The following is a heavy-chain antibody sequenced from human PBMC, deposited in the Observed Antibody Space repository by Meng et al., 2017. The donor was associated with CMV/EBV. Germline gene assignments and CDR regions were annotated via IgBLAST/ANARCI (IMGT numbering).Heavy chain of an antibody. J-gene: IGHJ6*02. CDR3: ARDPREDTKTTVTTKRAYYYGMDV. CDR1: GIPFRTHW. D-gene: IGHD4-11*01. CDR2: INRGGTTT. Sequence: GESLKISCAASGIPFRTHWMHWVRQAPGKGLVWVSAINRGGTTTTYADSVKGRFTISRDNAKNTLYLQMNDLRAEDTAVYYCARDPREDTKTTVTTKRAYYYGMDVWGQGTTVTVSS. V-gene: IGHV3-74*01.